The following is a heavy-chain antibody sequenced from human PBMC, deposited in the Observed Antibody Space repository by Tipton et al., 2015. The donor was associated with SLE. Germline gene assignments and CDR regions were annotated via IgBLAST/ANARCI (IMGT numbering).Heavy chain of an antibody. Sequence: TLSLSCTASSGSIDRADSYWSWIRHFPEKGLEWIGYVHNSGQTHYNPSVESRLTLSLDTSKNQFSLRLNSVTAADTAVYYCTRAMLEPTRRYFDDWGQGILVTVSS. CDR1: SGSIDRADSY. V-gene: IGHV4-31*03. J-gene: IGHJ4*02. CDR2: VHNSGQT. D-gene: IGHD1-1*01. CDR3: TRAMLEPTRRYFDD.